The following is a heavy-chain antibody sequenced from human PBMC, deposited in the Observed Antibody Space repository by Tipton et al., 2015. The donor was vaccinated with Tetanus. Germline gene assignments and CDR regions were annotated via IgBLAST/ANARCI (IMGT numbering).Heavy chain of an antibody. D-gene: IGHD3-22*01. J-gene: IGHJ2*01. CDR1: GGSFSGYY. Sequence: TLSLTCAVYGGSFSGYYWSWIRQPPGKGLEWIGEINHSGSTNYNPSLKSRVTISVDTSKNQFSLKLSSVTAADTAVYYCARLPPTYYYDSSGYPTHWYFDLWGRGTLVTVSS. CDR2: INHSGST. V-gene: IGHV4-34*01. CDR3: ARLPPTYYYDSSGYPTHWYFDL.